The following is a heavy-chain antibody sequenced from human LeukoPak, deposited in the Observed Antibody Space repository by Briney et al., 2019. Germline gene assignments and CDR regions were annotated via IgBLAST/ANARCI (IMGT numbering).Heavy chain of an antibody. CDR2: ISYDGSYK. CDR1: GFTFSSYG. D-gene: IGHD6-13*01. V-gene: IGHV3-30*18. Sequence: GGPLRLSCAASGFTFSSYGMHWVRQAPGKGLEWVAVISYDGSYKFYADSVKGRFTISRDNSKSTLYLQMNSLRAEDTAVYYCAKDRYSGLNTIDYWGQGTLVTVAA. J-gene: IGHJ4*02. CDR3: AKDRYSGLNTIDY.